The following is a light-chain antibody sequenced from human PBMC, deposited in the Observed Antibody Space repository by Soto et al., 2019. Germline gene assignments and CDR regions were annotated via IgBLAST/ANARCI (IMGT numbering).Light chain of an antibody. J-gene: IGLJ3*02. CDR2: EGH. CDR1: SGYVGTYSL. V-gene: IGLV2-23*01. Sequence: QSALAQPASVSGSPGQSITISCTGASGYVGTYSLVSWYQQHPGKAPKVVIYEGHKRPSGVPFRFSASKSANTASLTVSGLQAEDEADYYCCSYAGSNSWVFGGGTKVTVL. CDR3: CSYAGSNSWV.